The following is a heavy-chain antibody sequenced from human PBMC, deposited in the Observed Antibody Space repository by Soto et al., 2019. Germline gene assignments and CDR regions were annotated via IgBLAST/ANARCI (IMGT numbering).Heavy chain of an antibody. Sequence: EVQLVESGGGLIQPGGSLRLSCAASGFTVSSSCMSWVRQAPGKGLEWVSVIYSGGNRYHADSVKGRFTISRDNSKNTVYLQMNSLRADDTAVYYCARDLGLSTDYWGQGTLVTVSS. CDR2: IYSGGNR. V-gene: IGHV3-53*01. J-gene: IGHJ4*02. CDR3: ARDLGLSTDY. CDR1: GFTVSSSC.